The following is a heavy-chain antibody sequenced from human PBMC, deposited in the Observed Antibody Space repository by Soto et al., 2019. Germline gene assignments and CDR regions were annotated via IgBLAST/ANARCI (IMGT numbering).Heavy chain of an antibody. V-gene: IGHV3-23*01. CDR1: GFSFSSYA. J-gene: IGHJ5*02. CDR2: ISGSGGST. CDR3: AKALMAGGFS. Sequence: EVQLLESGGGLAQPGGSLRLSCVASGFSFSSYAMSWVRQAPGKGLEWVSAISGSGGSTYYADSVRGRFTISRDNSKSPLYLQLNSLKVDDTAIYYCAKALMAGGFSWCQGTLVTVSS. D-gene: IGHD2-8*01.